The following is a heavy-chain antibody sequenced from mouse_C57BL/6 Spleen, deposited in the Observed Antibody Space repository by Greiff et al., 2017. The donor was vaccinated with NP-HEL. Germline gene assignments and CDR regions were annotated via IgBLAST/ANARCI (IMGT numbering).Heavy chain of an antibody. V-gene: IGHV3-6*01. Sequence: EVQLQQSGPGLVKPSQSLSLTCSVTGYSITSGYYWNWIRQFPGNKLEWMGYISYDGSNNYNPSLKNRISITRDTSKNQFFLKLNSVTTEDTATYYCARGGVTTVVATDYYAMDYWGQGTSVTVSS. CDR3: ARGGVTTVVATDYYAMDY. D-gene: IGHD1-1*01. J-gene: IGHJ4*01. CDR1: GYSITSGYY. CDR2: ISYDGSN.